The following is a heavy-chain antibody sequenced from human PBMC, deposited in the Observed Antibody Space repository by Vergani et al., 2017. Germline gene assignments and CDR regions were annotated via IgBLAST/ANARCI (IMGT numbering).Heavy chain of an antibody. D-gene: IGHD1-7*01. V-gene: IGHV4-30-4*08. CDR2: IFYSDKT. CDR1: GGSIAHPDYY. Sequence: QMHLQESGPRLEKSSQTLSLTCSLSGGSIAHPDYYWSWIRQCTGKGLEWIVHIFYSDKTYYNPSFRGRVTLSIDTSLNQFSLRLKSLTAADTATYFCASCLTGTTRACSFDSWGHGALVTVSS. J-gene: IGHJ4*03. CDR3: ASCLTGTTRACSFDS.